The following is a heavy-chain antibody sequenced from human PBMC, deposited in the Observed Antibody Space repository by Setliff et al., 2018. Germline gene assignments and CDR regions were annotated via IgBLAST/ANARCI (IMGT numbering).Heavy chain of an antibody. V-gene: IGHV4-34*01. J-gene: IGHJ6*03. CDR1: GGSFSGYY. Sequence: SETLSLTCAVYGGSFSGYYWSWIRQPPGKGLEWIGEINHSGSTNYNQSLKSRVTLSVDTSKNQFSLQLTSVTAADPTIYYCARGGGSVLPNYYYFNYMDVRGKGTTVTVSS. D-gene: IGHD2-15*01. CDR3: ARGGGSVLPNYYYFNYMDV. CDR2: INHSGST.